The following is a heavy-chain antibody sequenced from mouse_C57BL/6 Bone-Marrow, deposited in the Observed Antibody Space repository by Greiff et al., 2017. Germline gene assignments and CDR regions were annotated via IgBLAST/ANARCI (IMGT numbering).Heavy chain of an antibody. CDR1: GYTFTSYW. V-gene: IGHV1-50*01. CDR2: IDPSDSYT. CDR3: ASLYYGSSHWYFDV. J-gene: IGHJ1*03. D-gene: IGHD1-1*01. Sequence: QVHVKQPGAELVKPGASVKLSCKASGYTFTSYWMQWVKQRPGQGLEWIGEIDPSDSYTNYNQKFKGKATLTVDTSSSTAYMQLSSLTSEDSAVYYCASLYYGSSHWYFDVWGTGTTVTVSS.